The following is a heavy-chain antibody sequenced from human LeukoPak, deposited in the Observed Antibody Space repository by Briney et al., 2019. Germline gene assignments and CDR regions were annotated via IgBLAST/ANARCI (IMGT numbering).Heavy chain of an antibody. J-gene: IGHJ4*02. CDR2: TSYDGNNH. Sequence: GGSLRLSCAASGFTFSSYSMNWVRQAPGKGLEWVAVTSYDGNNHYYPDSVKGRFTVSRDNSKNTLYLQMNSLRPEDTAVYYCARYLEGFDYRGQGTLVTVSS. CDR1: GFTFSSYS. CDR3: ARYLEGFDY. V-gene: IGHV3-30*03.